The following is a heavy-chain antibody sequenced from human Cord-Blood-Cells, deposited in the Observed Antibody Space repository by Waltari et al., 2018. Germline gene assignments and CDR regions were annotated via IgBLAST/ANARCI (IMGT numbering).Heavy chain of an antibody. CDR3: AKDRDGGNFDY. J-gene: IGHJ4*02. CDR2: ISYDGSNK. CDR1: GFPFSSSG. Sequence: QVQLVESGGGVVQPGRSLRLSCAASGFPFSSSGLPWVRQAPGKGLEWVAVISYDGSNKYYADSVKGRFTISRDNSKNTLYLQMNSLRAEDTAVYYCAKDRDGGNFDYWGQGTLVTVSS. D-gene: IGHD3-16*01. V-gene: IGHV3-30*18.